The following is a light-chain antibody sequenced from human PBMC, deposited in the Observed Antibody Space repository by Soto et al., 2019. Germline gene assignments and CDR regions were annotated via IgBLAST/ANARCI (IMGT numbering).Light chain of an antibody. V-gene: IGKV1-39*01. CDR2: AAS. Sequence: DIQMTQSPSSLSASVGDRVTITCRASQSISSYLNWYQQKPGKAPKLPIYAASSLQSGVPSRFSGSGSGTDFTLTISSLQPEDVATYYCQQSYSTPFTFGPGSKVDIK. CDR3: QQSYSTPFT. J-gene: IGKJ3*01. CDR1: QSISSY.